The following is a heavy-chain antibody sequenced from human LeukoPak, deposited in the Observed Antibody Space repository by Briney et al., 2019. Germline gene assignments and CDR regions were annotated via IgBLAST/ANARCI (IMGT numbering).Heavy chain of an antibody. CDR1: GGTLSSYA. CDR2: IIPIFGTA. CDR3: ARDLGIAAAGTGNWFDP. Sequence: SVKVSCKASGGTLSSYAISWVRQAPGQGLEWMGRIIPIFGTANYAQKFQGRVTITTDESTSTAYMELSSLRSEDTAGYYCARDLGIAAAGTGNWFDPWGQGTLVNVSS. V-gene: IGHV1-69*05. J-gene: IGHJ5*02. D-gene: IGHD6-13*01.